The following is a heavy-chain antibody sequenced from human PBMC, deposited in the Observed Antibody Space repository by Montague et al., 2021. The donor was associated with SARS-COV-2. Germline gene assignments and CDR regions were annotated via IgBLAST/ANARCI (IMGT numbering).Heavy chain of an antibody. J-gene: IGHJ4*02. CDR3: ARLRGAGLNYFDY. Sequence: SETLSLTCSVSGGSISSDYWSWIRQSPGKGLEWIGYIYYRGTTNYNPSLKSRVTFSVDTSKNQFSLKLISVTAADTAVYYCARLRGAGLNYFDYWGQGTLVTVSS. D-gene: IGHD6-19*01. CDR1: GGSISSDY. V-gene: IGHV4-59*01. CDR2: IYYRGTT.